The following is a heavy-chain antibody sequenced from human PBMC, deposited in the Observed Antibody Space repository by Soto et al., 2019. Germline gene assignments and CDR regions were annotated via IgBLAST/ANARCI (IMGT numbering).Heavy chain of an antibody. CDR1: GFTFNIYA. V-gene: IGHV3-23*01. CDR3: ATVHNTSRSFDY. J-gene: IGHJ4*02. D-gene: IGHD1-20*01. Sequence: GGSLRLSCAASGFTFNIYAMTWVRQAPGKGLEWVSTTGTTGRTTYYADSVKGRFTVSRDNSKNTLDLQMSNLRAEDTAVYYCATVHNTSRSFDYWGQGTLVTVS. CDR2: TGTTGRTT.